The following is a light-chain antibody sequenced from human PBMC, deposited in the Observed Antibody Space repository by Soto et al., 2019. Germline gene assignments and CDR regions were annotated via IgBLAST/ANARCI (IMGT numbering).Light chain of an antibody. CDR2: EVS. J-gene: IGLJ1*01. V-gene: IGLV2-8*01. CDR1: SSDVGGYNY. Sequence: QSVLTQPPSASGSPGQSVTISCTGTSSDVGGYNYVSWYQQHPGKAPKLMIYEVSKRPSGVPERFSGSESGNPASLTVSGLQAEDEADYYCSSYAGSNTPCVFGTGTKLTVL. CDR3: SSYAGSNTPCV.